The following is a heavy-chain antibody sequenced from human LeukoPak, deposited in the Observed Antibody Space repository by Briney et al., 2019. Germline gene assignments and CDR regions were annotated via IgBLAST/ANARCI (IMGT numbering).Heavy chain of an antibody. CDR1: GGSISSYY. Sequence: SETLSLTCSVSGGSISSYYWSWIRQPPGKGLEWIGYLYYSGSTNSNPSLKSRVTMSVDTSKNQFSLKLSSVTAADTAVYYCARHGRDADYPFDYWGQGILVTVSS. V-gene: IGHV4-59*08. CDR2: LYYSGST. D-gene: IGHD4-17*01. CDR3: ARHGRDADYPFDY. J-gene: IGHJ4*02.